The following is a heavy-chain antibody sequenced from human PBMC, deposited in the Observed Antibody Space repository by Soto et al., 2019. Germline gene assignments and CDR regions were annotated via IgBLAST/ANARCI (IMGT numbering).Heavy chain of an antibody. D-gene: IGHD1-26*01. CDR3: ARHDLVYEWELLVWFDP. V-gene: IGHV4-39*01. CDR1: GGSISSSSYY. J-gene: IGHJ5*02. Sequence: SETLSLTCTVSGGSISSSSYYWGWIRQPPGKGLEWIGSIYYSGSTYYNPSLKSRVTISVDTSKNQFSLKLSSVTAADTAVYYCARHDLVYEWELLVWFDPWGQGTLVTVSS. CDR2: IYYSGST.